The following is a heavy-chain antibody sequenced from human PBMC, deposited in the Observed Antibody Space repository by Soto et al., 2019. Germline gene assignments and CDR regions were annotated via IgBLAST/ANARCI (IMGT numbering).Heavy chain of an antibody. CDR1: GYSFTSYW. J-gene: IGHJ4*02. CDR3: ARALGYCSSTNCPFDY. CDR2: IYPSDSDT. V-gene: IGHV5-51*01. D-gene: IGHD2-2*01. Sequence: PGESLKISCKGSGYSFTSYWIGWVRQMPGKGLEWMGIIYPSDSDTRYSPSFQGQVTISADKSISTAYLQWSSLKASDTAMYYCARALGYCSSTNCPFDYWGQGTLVTVSS.